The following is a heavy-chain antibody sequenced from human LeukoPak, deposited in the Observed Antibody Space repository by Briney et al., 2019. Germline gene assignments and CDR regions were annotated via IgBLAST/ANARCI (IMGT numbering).Heavy chain of an antibody. Sequence: AGGSLRLFCAASGVTISSYAMSWARQAPGKGLEWVSAISGSGGSTYYADSVKGRFTISRDNSKNTLYLQMNSLRAEDTAVYHCARDGGIVRGDAFAIWGQGAMVTVSS. D-gene: IGHD1-26*01. CDR1: GVTISSYA. V-gene: IGHV3-23*01. CDR2: ISGSGGST. CDR3: ARDGGIVRGDAFAI. J-gene: IGHJ3*02.